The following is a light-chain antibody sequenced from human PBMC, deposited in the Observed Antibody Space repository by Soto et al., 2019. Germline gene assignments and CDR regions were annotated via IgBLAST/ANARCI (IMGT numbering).Light chain of an antibody. V-gene: IGKV3-11*01. CDR2: DAS. J-gene: IGKJ5*01. CDR3: QQRSNWPPIT. Sequence: EIVWTQSPGTLSLSTGERPTLSCRASQSVSSYLAWYQKKPGQAPRLLVYDASNRATGIPVRFSGSGSGTDLTLTISSLETEDFAVYYCQQRSNWPPITFGQGTRLEIK. CDR1: QSVSSY.